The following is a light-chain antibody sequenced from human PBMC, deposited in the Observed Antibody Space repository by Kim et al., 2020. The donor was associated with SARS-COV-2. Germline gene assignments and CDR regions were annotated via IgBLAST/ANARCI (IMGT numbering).Light chain of an antibody. CDR2: AAS. Sequence: ASTGDRVTITCRASQGISSYLAWYQQKPGKAPKLLIYAASTLQSGVPSRFSGSGSGTDFTLTISCLQSEDFATYYCQQYYSYPLTFGGGTQVDLK. CDR1: QGISSY. V-gene: IGKV1-8*01. CDR3: QQYYSYPLT. J-gene: IGKJ4*01.